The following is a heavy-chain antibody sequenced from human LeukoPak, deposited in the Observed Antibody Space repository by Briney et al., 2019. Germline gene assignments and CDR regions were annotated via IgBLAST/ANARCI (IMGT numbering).Heavy chain of an antibody. CDR1: GFTFSNYG. Sequence: PGRSLRLSCAASGFTFSNYGMHWVRQAPGKGLEWVAVIWYDGSNKYYADSVKGRFTISRDNSKNTLYLQMKSLRAEDTAMYYCAKDRDTAMEIDYWGQGTLVTVSS. CDR3: AKDRDTAMEIDY. D-gene: IGHD5-18*01. V-gene: IGHV3-33*06. CDR2: IWYDGSNK. J-gene: IGHJ4*02.